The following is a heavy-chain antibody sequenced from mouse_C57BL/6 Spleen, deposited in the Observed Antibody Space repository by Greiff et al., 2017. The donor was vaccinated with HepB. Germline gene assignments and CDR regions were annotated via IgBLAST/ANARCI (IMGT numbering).Heavy chain of an antibody. J-gene: IGHJ4*01. CDR2: IRLKSDNYAT. D-gene: IGHD1-1*01. Sequence: EVKLVESGGGLVQPGGSMKLSCVASGFTFSNYWMNWVRQSPEKGLEWVAQIRLKSDNYATHYAESVKGRFTISRDDSKSSVYLQMNNLRAEDTGIYYCTGGGSSPYYAMDYWGQGTSVTVSS. CDR1: GFTFSNYW. V-gene: IGHV6-3*01. CDR3: TGGGSSPYYAMDY.